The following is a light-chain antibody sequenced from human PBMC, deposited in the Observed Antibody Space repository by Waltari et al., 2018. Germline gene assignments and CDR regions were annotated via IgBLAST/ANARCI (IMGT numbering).Light chain of an antibody. J-gene: IGKJ2*01. Sequence: EIVLTQSPGTLSLSPGERATLSCRASQTVRSSYIAWYQHRPGQAPRLLIHGASSRATGIPDRFRGSGSGTDFTLTISGMEPDDFAVYFCELYDSSPPGYTFGQGTKLEI. CDR1: QTVRSSY. CDR2: GAS. V-gene: IGKV3-20*01. CDR3: ELYDSSPPGYT.